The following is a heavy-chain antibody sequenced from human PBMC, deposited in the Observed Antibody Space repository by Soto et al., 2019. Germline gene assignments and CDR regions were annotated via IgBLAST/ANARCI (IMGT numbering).Heavy chain of an antibody. CDR2: ISYDGSNK. V-gene: IGHV3-30*03. J-gene: IGHJ6*02. D-gene: IGHD3-10*01. Sequence: GGSLRLSCAASGFTFSSYVMHWVRQAPGKGLEWVAVISYDGSNKYYADSVKGRFTISRDNSKNTLYLQMNSLRAEDTAVYYCADQKWFGELAGMDAWGQGTTVTVYS. CDR3: ADQKWFGELAGMDA. CDR1: GFTFSSYV.